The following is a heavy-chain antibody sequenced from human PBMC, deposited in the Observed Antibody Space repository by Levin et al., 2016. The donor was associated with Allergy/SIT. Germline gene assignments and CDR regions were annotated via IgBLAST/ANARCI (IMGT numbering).Heavy chain of an antibody. CDR3: TTYTYYYDSRGV. CDR1: GFTFNNAW. D-gene: IGHD3-22*01. J-gene: IGHJ6*02. CDR2: IKSKSDGGTA. V-gene: IGHV3-15*01. Sequence: GGSLRLSCAASGFTFNNAWMNWVRQAPGKGLEWVGRIKSKSDGGTADYAAPVKGRFTISRDDSKNTLYLQMNSLKTEDTAVYYCTTYTYYYDSRGVWGQGTTVTVSS.